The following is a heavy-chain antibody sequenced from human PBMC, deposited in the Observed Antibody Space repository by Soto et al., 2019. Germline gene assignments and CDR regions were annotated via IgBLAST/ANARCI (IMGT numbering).Heavy chain of an antibody. CDR3: VRRSKWLQLKYFDY. CDR1: GESLSDHY. CDR2: VRHGGNT. D-gene: IGHD5-12*01. V-gene: IGHV4-34*01. Sequence: SETLSLTCSVYGESLSDHYWSWVRQPPGKGLEWIGEVRHGGNTNYNPSLKSRVTISVDTSKTQFSLNLSSVTAADTAVYYCVRRSKWLQLKYFDYWGQGTLVTVPS. J-gene: IGHJ4*02.